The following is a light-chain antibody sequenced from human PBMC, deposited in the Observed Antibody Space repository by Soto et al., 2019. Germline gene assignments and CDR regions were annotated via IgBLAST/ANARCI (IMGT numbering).Light chain of an antibody. CDR2: DFS. J-gene: IGKJ5*01. CDR3: QQYNNWPFS. V-gene: IGKV3-15*01. CDR1: QGVTTN. Sequence: EIVMTQSPGTLSVSPGERATLSFSAGQGVTTNFAWYQKTSGQSPRLIIYDFSIGATGVPARFSGTGSETYFTLTISRLQSEDSEVYFCQQYNNWPFSFGQGTRLEI.